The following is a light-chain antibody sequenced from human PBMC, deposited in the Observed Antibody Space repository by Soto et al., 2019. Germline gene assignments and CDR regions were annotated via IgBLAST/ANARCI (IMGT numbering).Light chain of an antibody. Sequence: QSVLTQPASVSGSPGQSITISCTGTSSDVGGYNYVSWYQQLPGKAPKLVIYDVSNRPSGVSNRFSGSKSGNTASLTISGLQAEVEADYECTSNTSSSPYVSGTGTKVAVL. V-gene: IGLV2-14*01. CDR3: TSNTSSSPYV. CDR2: DVS. J-gene: IGLJ1*01. CDR1: SSDVGGYNY.